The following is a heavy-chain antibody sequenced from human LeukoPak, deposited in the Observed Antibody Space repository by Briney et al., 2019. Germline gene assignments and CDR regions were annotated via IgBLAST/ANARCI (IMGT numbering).Heavy chain of an antibody. CDR2: IHTSGST. J-gene: IGHJ4*02. CDR1: GGSISSGNYY. CDR3: ARDRDTAMPYYFDS. Sequence: SQTLSLTCTVSGGSISSGNYYWSWIRQPAGKTLEWIGRIHTSGSTNYNPSLKSRVPISIDTSKNQFSLKLSSVTAADTAVYSCARDRDTAMPYYFDSWGQGTLVTVSS. D-gene: IGHD5-18*01. V-gene: IGHV4-61*02.